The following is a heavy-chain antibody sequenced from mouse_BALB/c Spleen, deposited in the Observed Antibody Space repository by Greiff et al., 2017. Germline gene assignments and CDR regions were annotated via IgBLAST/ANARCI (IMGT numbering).Heavy chain of an antibody. V-gene: IGHV4-1*02. Sequence: EVMLVESGGGLVQPGGSLKLSCAASGFDFSRYWMSWVRQAPGKGLEWIGEINPDSSTINYTPSLKDKFIISRDNAKNTLYLQMSKVRSEDTALYYCARPIPFWWFAYWGQGTLVTVSA. J-gene: IGHJ3*01. CDR2: INPDSSTI. CDR1: GFDFSRYW. CDR3: ARPIPFWWFAY.